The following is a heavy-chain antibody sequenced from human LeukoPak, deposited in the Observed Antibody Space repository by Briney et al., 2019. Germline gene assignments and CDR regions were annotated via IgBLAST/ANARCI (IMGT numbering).Heavy chain of an antibody. Sequence: ASVKVSCKASGGTFSSYAISWVRQAPGQGPEWMGGIIPIFGTANYAQKFQGRVTITTDESTSTAYMELSSLRSEDTAVYYCARDRDYGDYAVSLDYWGQGTLVTVSS. J-gene: IGHJ4*02. CDR1: GGTFSSYA. CDR2: IIPIFGTA. V-gene: IGHV1-69*05. CDR3: ARDRDYGDYAVSLDY. D-gene: IGHD4-17*01.